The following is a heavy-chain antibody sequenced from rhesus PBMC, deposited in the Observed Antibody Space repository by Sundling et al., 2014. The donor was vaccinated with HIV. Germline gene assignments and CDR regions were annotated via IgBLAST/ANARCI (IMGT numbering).Heavy chain of an antibody. D-gene: IGHD2-21*01. V-gene: IGHV3S42*01. J-gene: IGHJ6*01. CDR1: GFTFSSYG. CDR3: AKDLPEYCTGSGCYGGLDS. CDR2: INSGGGST. Sequence: EVQLVETGGGLVQPGGSLKLSCAASGFTFSSYGMSWVRQAPGKGLEWVSVINSGGGSTYYADSVKGRFTISRDNSKNTLSLQMNSLRAEDTAVYYCAKDLPEYCTGSGCYGGLDSWGQGVVVTVSS.